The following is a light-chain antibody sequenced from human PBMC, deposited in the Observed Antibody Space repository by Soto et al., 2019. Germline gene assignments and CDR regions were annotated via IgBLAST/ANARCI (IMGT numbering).Light chain of an antibody. CDR2: DAS. Sequence: IRMTQSPSSLSASIGDGVTITCQASQGISDYLNWYQQKAGKAAKLLIFDASNLEAGVPSRFSGSGSGTDLTFTISSLQPEDIATYYCQHYYNLPITFGHGTRLEI. CDR1: QGISDY. CDR3: QHYYNLPIT. V-gene: IGKV1-33*01. J-gene: IGKJ5*01.